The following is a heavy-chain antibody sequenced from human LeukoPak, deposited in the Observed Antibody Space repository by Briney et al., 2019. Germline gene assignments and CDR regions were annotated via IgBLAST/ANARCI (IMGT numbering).Heavy chain of an antibody. CDR3: ARAASHPLYYYYYMDV. D-gene: IGHD6-25*01. V-gene: IGHV1-8*01. Sequence: ASVKVSCKASGYTFTSYDINWVRPATGQGLGWMGWMNPNSGNTGYAQKFQGRVTMTRNTSISTAYMELSSLRSEDTAVYYCARAASHPLYYYYYMDVWGKGTTVTVSS. CDR2: MNPNSGNT. J-gene: IGHJ6*03. CDR1: GYTFTSYD.